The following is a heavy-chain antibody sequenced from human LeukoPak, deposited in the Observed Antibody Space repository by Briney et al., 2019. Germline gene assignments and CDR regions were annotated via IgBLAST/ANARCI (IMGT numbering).Heavy chain of an antibody. CDR2: MYYSGGT. CDR1: AASIRGYY. Sequence: SETLSLTCRVSAASIRGYYWSWIRQPPGKGLEWIGHMYYSGGTTYNPSLKSRVSISLDTSKKHFSLKLSSVTAADTAVYYCAGTGLFFDYWSQGTLVTVSS. CDR3: AGTGLFFDY. D-gene: IGHD7-27*01. J-gene: IGHJ4*02. V-gene: IGHV4-59*01.